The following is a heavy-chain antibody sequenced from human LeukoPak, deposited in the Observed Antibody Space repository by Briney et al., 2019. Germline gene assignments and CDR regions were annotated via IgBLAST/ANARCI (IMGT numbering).Heavy chain of an antibody. CDR1: GFTFSSYS. D-gene: IGHD4-17*01. V-gene: IGHV3-21*01. Sequence: GGSLRLSCAAPGFTFSSYSINWVRQAPGKGLEWVSSISSTGNYIYYADSVKGRFTVSRDNAKDSLYLQMNSLRAEDTALYYCARAPTVTTNIIYWYFDLWGRGTLVTVSS. J-gene: IGHJ2*01. CDR2: ISSTGNYI. CDR3: ARAPTVTTNIIYWYFDL.